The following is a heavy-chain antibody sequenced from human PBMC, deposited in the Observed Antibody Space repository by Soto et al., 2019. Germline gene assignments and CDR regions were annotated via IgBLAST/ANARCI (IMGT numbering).Heavy chain of an antibody. CDR3: ARDSGSGSYYSKPLGY. J-gene: IGHJ4*02. CDR2: IYYSGST. CDR1: GGSISSGDYY. D-gene: IGHD3-10*01. Sequence: QVQLQESGPGLVKPSQTLSLTCTVSGGSISSGDYYWSWIRQSPGKGLEWIGYIYYSGSTYYNPSLKSRVTISVDTSKNQFSLKLSSVTAADTAVYYCARDSGSGSYYSKPLGYWGQGTLVTVSS. V-gene: IGHV4-30-4*01.